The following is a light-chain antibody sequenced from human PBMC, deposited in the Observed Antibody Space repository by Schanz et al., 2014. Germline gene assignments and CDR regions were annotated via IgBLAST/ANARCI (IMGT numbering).Light chain of an antibody. CDR3: QQYNNWPPLT. CDR1: QSVFSN. V-gene: IGKV3-15*01. CDR2: GAT. J-gene: IGKJ4*01. Sequence: EVVMTQSPATLSVSPGEGATLSCRASQSVFSNLAWYQQRPGQAPRLLIYGATTRASGIPARFSGSGSGTEFTLTISSLQSEDFAVYYCQQYNNWPPLTFGGGTKVEIK.